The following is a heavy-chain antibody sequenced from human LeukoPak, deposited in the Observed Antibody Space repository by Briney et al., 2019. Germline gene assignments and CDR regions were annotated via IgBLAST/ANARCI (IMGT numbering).Heavy chain of an antibody. Sequence: SETLSLTCTVSGGSISSSTYCWRWVREPPGKGLEWMGCMYYSGSTYYSSSLKCRVTIPLDTPRNQFSLSLNSVTASDTAVYYCASHIAYHANPDHCGQGTMVTVSS. CDR3: ASHIAYHANPDH. V-gene: IGHV4-39*01. CDR1: GGSISSSTYC. D-gene: IGHD2-21*01. J-gene: IGHJ4*02. CDR2: MYYSGST.